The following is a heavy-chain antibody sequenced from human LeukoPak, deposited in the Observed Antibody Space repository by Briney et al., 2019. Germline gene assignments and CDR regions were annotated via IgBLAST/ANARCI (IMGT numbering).Heavy chain of an antibody. CDR1: GFTVSSNY. D-gene: IGHD6-19*01. CDR3: ASGYSSGWYGTTFDY. J-gene: IGHJ4*02. Sequence: GGSLRLSCAASGFTVSSNYMSWVRQAPGKGLEWVSVIYSGGSTYYADSVKGRFTISRDNSKNTLYLQMNSLRAEDTAVYYCASGYSSGWYGTTFDYWGQGTLVTVSS. V-gene: IGHV3-53*01. CDR2: IYSGGST.